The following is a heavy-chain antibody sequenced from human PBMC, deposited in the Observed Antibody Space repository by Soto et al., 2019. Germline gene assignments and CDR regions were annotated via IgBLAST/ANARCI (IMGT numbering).Heavy chain of an antibody. Sequence: QVQLVQSGAEEKKPGASVKVSCKASGYTFTTYAIHWVRQAPGQGLEWMGWINPDNGNAKYSQKFQGRLTITRDTYATTAYMELSSLRSEDTAVYYCARVDGTYWGQGALVTVSS. J-gene: IGHJ4*02. CDR3: ARVDGTY. CDR2: INPDNGNA. D-gene: IGHD1-26*01. V-gene: IGHV1-3*05. CDR1: GYTFTTYA.